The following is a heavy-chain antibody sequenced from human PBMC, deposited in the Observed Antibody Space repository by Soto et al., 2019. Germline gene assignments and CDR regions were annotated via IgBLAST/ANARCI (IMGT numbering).Heavy chain of an antibody. CDR2: VYYTGST. V-gene: IGHV4-59*01. CDR3: ARGRTVRNYADDSSDYFYFFDY. D-gene: IGHD3-22*01. CDR1: GDSISTFY. J-gene: IGHJ4*02. Sequence: SETLSLTCTVSGDSISTFYWGWMRQSPGKELEWIGYVYYTGSTNYNPSLKSRVTISVDRSKNQFSLKLTSANAADTAVYYCARGRTVRNYADDSSDYFYFFDYWGQGTQVTASS.